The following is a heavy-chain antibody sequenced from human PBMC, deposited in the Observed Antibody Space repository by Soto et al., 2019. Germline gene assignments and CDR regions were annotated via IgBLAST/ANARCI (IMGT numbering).Heavy chain of an antibody. CDR3: ACRSRVESYYYMDV. D-gene: IGHD6-13*01. V-gene: IGHV1-18*01. J-gene: IGHJ6*03. CDR1: GYTFTSYG. CDR2: ISAYNGNT. Sequence: ASVKVSCKASGYTFTSYGISWVRQAPGQGLEWMGWISAYNGNTNYAQKLQGRVTMTTDTSTSTAYMELRSLRSDDTAVYYCACRSRVESYYYMDVWGKGTTVTVSS.